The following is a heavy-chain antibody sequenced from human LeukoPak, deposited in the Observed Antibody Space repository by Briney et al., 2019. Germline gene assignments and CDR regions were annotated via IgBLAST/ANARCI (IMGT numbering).Heavy chain of an antibody. V-gene: IGHV1-2*02. CDR2: INPNSGGT. D-gene: IGHD4-17*01. Sequence: ASVKVSCKASGYTFSGYHIHWVRQAPGQGLEWMGWINPNSGGTSYAQKFQGRVTMTRDTSISTAYMELGRLRSDDTAVYYCARGNLRGDYVFDYWGQGTLVTVSS. J-gene: IGHJ4*02. CDR3: ARGNLRGDYVFDY. CDR1: GYTFSGYH.